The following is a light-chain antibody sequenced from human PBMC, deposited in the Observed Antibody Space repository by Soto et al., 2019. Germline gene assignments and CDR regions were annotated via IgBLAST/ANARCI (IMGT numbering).Light chain of an antibody. CDR1: SSDVGGYNY. CDR3: CSYAGNYTWV. CDR2: DVS. V-gene: IGLV2-11*01. J-gene: IGLJ3*02. Sequence: QSVLTQPRSVSGSPGQSVTISCTGTSSDVGGYNYVSWYQQHPGKAPKLMIYDVSRRPSGVPDRLSGSKSGNTASLTISGLQAEDEADYYCCSYAGNYTWVFGGGTKVTVL.